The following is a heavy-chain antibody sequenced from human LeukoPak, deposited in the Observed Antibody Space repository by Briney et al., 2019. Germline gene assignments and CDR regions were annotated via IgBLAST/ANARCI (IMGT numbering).Heavy chain of an antibody. D-gene: IGHD2-21*02. Sequence: PGGSLRLSCAASGFTFSDYTLTWVRQAPGKELEWVSAIPSSGGSTYYADSVKGRFTISRDNSKNTLYLQMINLRAEDAAVYYCEKEPAYCGGDCYFLLDYWGQGTLVTVSS. CDR1: GFTFSDYT. J-gene: IGHJ4*02. V-gene: IGHV3-23*01. CDR2: IPSSGGST. CDR3: EKEPAYCGGDCYFLLDY.